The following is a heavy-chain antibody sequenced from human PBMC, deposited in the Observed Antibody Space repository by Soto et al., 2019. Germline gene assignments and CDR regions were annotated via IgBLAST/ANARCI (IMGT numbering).Heavy chain of an antibody. CDR1: GFTFSSYG. CDR2: ISSDGRTE. Sequence: QVQLVESGGGVVQPGRSLRLSCAASGFTFSSYGMHWVRQAPGKGLEWVAVISSDGRTEYYADSVKGRFTMSRDNSKNTLYLQMNSLRAEDTAVYYCAKVGFGEAAGTDYWGQGTLVTVSS. CDR3: AKVGFGEAAGTDY. V-gene: IGHV3-30*19. J-gene: IGHJ4*02. D-gene: IGHD6-13*01.